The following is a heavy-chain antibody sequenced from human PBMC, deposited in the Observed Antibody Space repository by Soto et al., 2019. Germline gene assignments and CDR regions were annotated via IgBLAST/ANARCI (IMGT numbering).Heavy chain of an antibody. D-gene: IGHD7-27*01. Sequence: SETLSLTCTVSGASISNGGYYWSWIRQYPGRGLEWIGYIYYSGGTYYNPSLKSRVTISVDTSKNQFSLRLTSVTAADAAVYYCACWGRDYFDYWGQGTLVTVSS. J-gene: IGHJ4*02. CDR1: GASISNGGYY. CDR2: IYYSGGT. CDR3: ACWGRDYFDY. V-gene: IGHV4-31*03.